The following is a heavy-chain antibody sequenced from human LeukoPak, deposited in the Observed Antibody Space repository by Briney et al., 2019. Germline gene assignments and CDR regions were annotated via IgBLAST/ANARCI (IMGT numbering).Heavy chain of an antibody. Sequence: PGGSLRLSCAASGFTFSSYSMNWVRQAPGKGLEWVSSISSSSSYIYYADSVKGRFTISRDNAKNSLYLQMNSLRAEDTAVYYCAKDSAYSYGYGYYFDYWGQGTLVTVSS. D-gene: IGHD5-18*01. J-gene: IGHJ4*02. CDR3: AKDSAYSYGYGYYFDY. V-gene: IGHV3-21*01. CDR1: GFTFSSYS. CDR2: ISSSSSYI.